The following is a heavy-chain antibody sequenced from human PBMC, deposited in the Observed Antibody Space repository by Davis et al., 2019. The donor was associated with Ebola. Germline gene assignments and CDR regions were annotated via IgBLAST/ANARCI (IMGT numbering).Heavy chain of an antibody. V-gene: IGHV1-69*13. CDR3: ARVPGYLNYFDS. D-gene: IGHD5-18*01. Sequence: SSVPVSCMAELGTFRSHCVSWLRQAPGHRLEWTGGIIPIFGTANYAQNFLGRLTIIADESTRTAYMELRSLRSEDAAVYYCARVPGYLNYFDSWGQGTLVSVSS. CDR1: LGTFRSHC. J-gene: IGHJ4*02. CDR2: IIPIFGTA.